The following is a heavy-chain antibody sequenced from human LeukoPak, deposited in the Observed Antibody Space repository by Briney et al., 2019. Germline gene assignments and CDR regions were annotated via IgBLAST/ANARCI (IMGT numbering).Heavy chain of an antibody. V-gene: IGHV4-59*08. J-gene: IGHJ4*02. D-gene: IGHD3-10*01. CDR3: AGSGTTPNLFDY. CDR2: IYYSGST. Sequence: SETLSLTCTVSGGSISSYYWSWIRQPPGKGLEWIGYIYYSGSTNYNPSLKSRVTISVDTSKNQFSLKLSSVTAADTAVYYCAGSGTTPNLFDYWGQGTLVTVSP. CDR1: GGSISSYY.